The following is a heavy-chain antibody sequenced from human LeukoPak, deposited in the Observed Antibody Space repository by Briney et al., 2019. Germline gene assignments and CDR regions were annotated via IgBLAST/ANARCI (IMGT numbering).Heavy chain of an antibody. CDR1: GFSFSSYA. J-gene: IGHJ5*02. V-gene: IGHV3-30*04. Sequence: GGALRLSCEASGFSFSSYAMHWVRQAPGKGLEWMAIIAHDGSSVVYADSVKGRLTLSRDNSKNTVQLQMNSLSAEDTAVYYCARDVSLYDGKSGWFVPWGQGALVYV. CDR3: ARDVSLYDGKSGWFVP. D-gene: IGHD5/OR15-5a*01. CDR2: IAHDGSSV.